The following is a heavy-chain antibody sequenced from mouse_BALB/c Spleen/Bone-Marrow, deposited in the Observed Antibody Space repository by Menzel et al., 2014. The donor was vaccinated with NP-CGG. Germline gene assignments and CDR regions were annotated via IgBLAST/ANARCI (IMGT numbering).Heavy chain of an antibody. V-gene: IGHV14-3*02. J-gene: IGHJ3*01. Sequence: EVQLQHSGAELVKPGASVKLSCTASGFNIKDTYMHWVKRRPEQGLEWIGRIDPANGNTKYDPKSQGKATITADTSSNTAYLQLSSLTSEDTAVYYCASYYYGSYGFAYWGQGTLVTVSA. CDR3: ASYYYGSYGFAY. CDR2: IDPANGNT. D-gene: IGHD1-1*01. CDR1: GFNIKDTY.